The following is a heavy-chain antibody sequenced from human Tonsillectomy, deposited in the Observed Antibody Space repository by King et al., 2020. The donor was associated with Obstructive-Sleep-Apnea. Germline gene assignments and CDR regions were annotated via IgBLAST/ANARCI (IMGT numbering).Heavy chain of an antibody. CDR1: GFTFSSYD. D-gene: IGHD1-26*01. V-gene: IGHV3-13*01. CDR2: IGTAGDT. J-gene: IGHJ6*02. Sequence: DVQLVESGGGLVQPGGSLRLSCAASGFTFSSYDMHWVRQATGKVLEWVSAIGTAGDTYYPGSVKGRFNISRENAKNSLYLHMNSRRAGDTAVYYCARMSIVGATTYYYYGMDVWGQGTTVTVSS. CDR3: ARMSIVGATTYYYYGMDV.